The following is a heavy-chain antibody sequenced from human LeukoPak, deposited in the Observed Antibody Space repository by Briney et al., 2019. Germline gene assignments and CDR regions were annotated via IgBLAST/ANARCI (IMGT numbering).Heavy chain of an antibody. D-gene: IGHD6-13*01. J-gene: IGHJ4*02. CDR2: IYYSGST. Sequence: PSETLSLTCAVSGYSISSSNWWGWIRQPPGKGLEWIGYIYYSGSTYYNPSLKSRVTMSVDTSKNQFSLKLSPVTAVDTAVYYCARGSYSSSWYSPTFDYWGQGTLVTVSS. CDR3: ARGSYSSSWYSPTFDY. V-gene: IGHV4-28*01. CDR1: GYSISSSNW.